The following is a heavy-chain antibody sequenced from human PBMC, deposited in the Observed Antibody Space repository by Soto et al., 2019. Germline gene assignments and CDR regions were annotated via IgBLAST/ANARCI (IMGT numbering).Heavy chain of an antibody. V-gene: IGHV1-2*04. D-gene: IGHD6-6*01. CDR2: INPNSGGT. CDR3: ARGSAARPTYYYYGMDV. CDR1: GGTFSSYA. Sequence: ASVKVSCKASGGTFSSYAISWVRQAPGQGLEWMGGINPNSGGTNYAQKFQGWVTMTRDTSISTAYMELSRLRSDDTAVYYCARGSAARPTYYYYGMDVWGQGTTVTVSS. J-gene: IGHJ6*02.